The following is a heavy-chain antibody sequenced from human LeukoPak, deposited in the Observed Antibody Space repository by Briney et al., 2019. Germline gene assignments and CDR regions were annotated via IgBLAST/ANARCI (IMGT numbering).Heavy chain of an antibody. CDR2: IWYDGGNK. D-gene: IGHD5-18*01. Sequence: PGGSLRLSCAASGFTSSSYGMHWVRQAPGKGLEWVAVIWYDGGNKYYADSVKGRFTISRDNSKNTLYLQMNSLRAEDTAVYYCARAAGIQLWSSQWCVFDIWGQGTMVTVSS. CDR3: ARAAGIQLWSSQWCVFDI. CDR1: GFTSSSYG. V-gene: IGHV3-33*01. J-gene: IGHJ3*02.